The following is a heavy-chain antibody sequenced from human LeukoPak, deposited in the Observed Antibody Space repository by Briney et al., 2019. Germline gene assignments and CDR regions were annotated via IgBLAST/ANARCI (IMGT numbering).Heavy chain of an antibody. D-gene: IGHD2-2*02. CDR3: ARDTREIVVVPAAIRENAFDI. CDR2: ISYDGSNK. CDR1: GFTFSSYA. J-gene: IGHJ3*02. Sequence: GRSLRLSCAASGFTFSSYAMHWVRQAPGKGLEWVAVISYDGSNKYYADSVKGRFTISRDNAKNSLYLQMNSLRAEDTAVYYCARDTREIVVVPAAIRENAFDIWGQGTMVTVSS. V-gene: IGHV3-30-3*01.